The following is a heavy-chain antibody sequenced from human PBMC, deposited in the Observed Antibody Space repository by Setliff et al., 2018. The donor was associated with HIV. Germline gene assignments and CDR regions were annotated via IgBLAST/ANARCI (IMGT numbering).Heavy chain of an antibody. CDR2: IYTSGST. Sequence: SETLSLTCTVSGGSISSGSYYWSWIRQPAGKGLEWVGRIYTSGSTNYNPSLKSRVTISVDTSKNQFSLKLSSVTAADTAVYYCARVVVVAATFAFDIWSQGTMVTVSS. V-gene: IGHV4-61*02. CDR1: GGSISSGSYY. J-gene: IGHJ3*02. D-gene: IGHD2-15*01. CDR3: ARVVVVAATFAFDI.